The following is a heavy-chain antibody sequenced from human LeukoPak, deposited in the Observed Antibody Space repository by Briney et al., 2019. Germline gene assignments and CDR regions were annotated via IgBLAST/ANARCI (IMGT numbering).Heavy chain of an antibody. J-gene: IGHJ5*02. CDR1: GGSISSHY. CDR3: ARDSWSSTSCYTDWFDP. Sequence: SETLSLTCTVSGGSISSHYWSWIRQPPGKGLEWIGYIYYSGSTNYNPSLKSRVTISVDTSKNQFSLKLSSVTAADTAVYYCARDSWSSTSCYTDWFDPWGQGTLVTVSS. D-gene: IGHD2-2*02. V-gene: IGHV4-59*11. CDR2: IYYSGST.